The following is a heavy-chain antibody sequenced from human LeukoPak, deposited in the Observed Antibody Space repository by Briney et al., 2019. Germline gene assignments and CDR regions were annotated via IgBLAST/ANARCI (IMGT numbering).Heavy chain of an antibody. CDR1: GFTVSSNY. Sequence: GSLRLSCAASGFTVSSNYMSWVRQAPGKGLEWIGSIYYSGSTYYNPSLKSRVTISVDTSKNQFSLKLSSVTAADTAVYYCARVYYYGSGSSPQAGFDPWGQGTLVTVSS. J-gene: IGHJ5*02. V-gene: IGHV4-39*07. CDR2: IYYSGST. D-gene: IGHD3-10*01. CDR3: ARVYYYGSGSSPQAGFDP.